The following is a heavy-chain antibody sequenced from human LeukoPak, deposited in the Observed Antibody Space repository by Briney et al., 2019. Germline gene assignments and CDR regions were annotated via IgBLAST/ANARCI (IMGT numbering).Heavy chain of an antibody. CDR1: GGSISSYY. D-gene: IGHD3-10*01. CDR3: ARTLPITMVRGPLRAFDI. CDR2: IYYSGST. Sequence: SETLSLTCTVSGGSISSYYWSWIRQPPGKGLEWIGYIYYSGSTNYNPSLKGRVTISVDTSKNQFSLKLSSVTAADTAVYYCARTLPITMVRGPLRAFDIWGQGTMVTVSS. V-gene: IGHV4-59*01. J-gene: IGHJ3*02.